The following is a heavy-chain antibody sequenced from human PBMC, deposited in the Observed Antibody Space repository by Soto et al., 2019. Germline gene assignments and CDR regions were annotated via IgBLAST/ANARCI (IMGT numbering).Heavy chain of an antibody. V-gene: IGHV3-30*18. CDR2: ISYDGSNK. Sequence: GGSLRLSCAASGFTFSSYGMHWVRQAPGKGLEWVAVISYDGSNKYYADSVKGRFTISRDNSKNTLYLQMNSLRAEDTAVYYCAKDLDIVVVVAASTFDYWGQGTLVTVSS. D-gene: IGHD2-15*01. J-gene: IGHJ4*02. CDR3: AKDLDIVVVVAASTFDY. CDR1: GFTFSSYG.